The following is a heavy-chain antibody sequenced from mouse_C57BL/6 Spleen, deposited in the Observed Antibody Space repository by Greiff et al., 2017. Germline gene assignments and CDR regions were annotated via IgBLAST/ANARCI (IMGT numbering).Heavy chain of an antibody. CDR2: IYPGNSDT. Sequence: EVQLQQSGTVLARPGASVKMSCKTSGYTFTSYWMHWVKQRPGQGLEWIGAIYPGNSDTSYNQKFKGKAKLTAVTSASTAYMELSSLTNEDSAVYYCTRFDDYEAYAMDYWGQGTSVTVSS. CDR3: TRFDDYEAYAMDY. CDR1: GYTFTSYW. D-gene: IGHD2-4*01. V-gene: IGHV1-5*01. J-gene: IGHJ4*01.